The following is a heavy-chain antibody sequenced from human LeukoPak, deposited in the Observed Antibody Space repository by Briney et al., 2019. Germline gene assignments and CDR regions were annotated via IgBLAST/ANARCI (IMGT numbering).Heavy chain of an antibody. Sequence: GGSLRHSRAPSGFTSCSFIMICVPAAPGEGLECVLSINSSSSYLYSVHSVKGRFTISRDKATTLLYLQICSRRAEDRAVYYCARVERGSSSSPYEVNWFDPWGQGTLVTVSS. V-gene: IGHV3-21*06. CDR3: ARVERGSSSSPYEVNWFDP. CDR1: GFTSCSFI. J-gene: IGHJ5*02. CDR2: INSSSSYL. D-gene: IGHD6-13*01.